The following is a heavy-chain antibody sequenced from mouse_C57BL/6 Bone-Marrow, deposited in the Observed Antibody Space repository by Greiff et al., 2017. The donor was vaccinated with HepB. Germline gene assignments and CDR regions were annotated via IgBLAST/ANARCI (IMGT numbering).Heavy chain of an antibody. CDR3: TTVYFDY. Sequence: EVQLQQSGAELVRPGASVKLSCTASGFNIKDDYMHWVKQRPEQGLEWIGRIDPENGDTEYASKFQGKATITADTSSNTAYLQLSSLTSEDTAVYYCTTVYFDYWGQGTTLTVSS. V-gene: IGHV14-4*01. CDR2: IDPENGDT. J-gene: IGHJ2*01. CDR1: GFNIKDDY.